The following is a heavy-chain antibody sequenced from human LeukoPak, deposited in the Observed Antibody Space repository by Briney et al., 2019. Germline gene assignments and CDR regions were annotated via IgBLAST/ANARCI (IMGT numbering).Heavy chain of an antibody. D-gene: IGHD6-13*01. CDR3: AKSKEIAAAGELLDF. J-gene: IGHJ4*02. Sequence: TGGSLRHSCAASGFTFISYAMSWVRQAPGKGLEWVSAISGSGGTTYYADSVKGRFTISIDNSKNTLYLQMNSLRAEDTAVYYCAKSKEIAAAGELLDFWGQGTMVTVSS. CDR1: GFTFISYA. CDR2: ISGSGGTT. V-gene: IGHV3-23*01.